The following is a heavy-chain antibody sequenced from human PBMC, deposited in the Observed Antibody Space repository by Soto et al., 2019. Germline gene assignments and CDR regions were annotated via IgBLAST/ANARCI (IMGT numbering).Heavy chain of an antibody. Sequence: SETLSLTCTVSGGSISSSSYYWGWIRQPPGKGLEWIGSIYYSGSTYYNQSLKSRVTISVDTSKNQFSLKLSSVTAADTAVYYCARQKPEDCSGGSCYIGIYYYYYMDVWGKGTTVTVSS. CDR1: GGSISSSSYY. V-gene: IGHV4-39*01. J-gene: IGHJ6*03. CDR2: IYYSGST. D-gene: IGHD2-15*01. CDR3: ARQKPEDCSGGSCYIGIYYYYYMDV.